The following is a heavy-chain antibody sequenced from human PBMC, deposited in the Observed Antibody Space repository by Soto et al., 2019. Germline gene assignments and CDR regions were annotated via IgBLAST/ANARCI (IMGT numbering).Heavy chain of an antibody. CDR2: IYPGDSDT. V-gene: IGHV5-51*01. J-gene: IGHJ4*02. D-gene: IGHD6-13*01. Sequence: PGESLKISCKGSGYSFTSYWIGWVRQMPGKGLEWMGIIYPGDSDTRYSPSFQGQVTISADKSISTAYLQWSSLKASDTAMYYCARHGSRRGDDEQLFDYWGQGTLVTVSS. CDR1: GYSFTSYW. CDR3: ARHGSRRGDDEQLFDY.